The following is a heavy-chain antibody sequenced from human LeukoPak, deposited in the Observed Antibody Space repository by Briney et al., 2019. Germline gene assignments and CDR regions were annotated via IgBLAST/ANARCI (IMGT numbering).Heavy chain of an antibody. J-gene: IGHJ4*02. CDR3: ARDPGWDCSGGSCYLDY. V-gene: IGHV3-7*04. Sequence: GGSLRLSCAVSGFTLSSYWMSWVRQAPGKGLEWVANIKQDGSEKYYVDSVKGRFTISRDNAKNSLYLQMNSLRAEDTAVYYCARDPGWDCSGGSCYLDYWGQGTLVTVSS. CDR1: GFTLSSYW. CDR2: IKQDGSEK. D-gene: IGHD2-15*01.